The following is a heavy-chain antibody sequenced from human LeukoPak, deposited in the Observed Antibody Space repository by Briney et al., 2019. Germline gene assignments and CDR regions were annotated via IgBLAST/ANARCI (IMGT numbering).Heavy chain of an antibody. CDR2: IKHDGSDK. CDR1: GFTFSTYW. V-gene: IGHV3-7*05. J-gene: IGHJ5*02. D-gene: IGHD6-13*01. Sequence: PGGSLRLCCAASGFTFSTYWMSWVRQAPGKGLEWVASIKHDGSDKYYVDSVKGRFTISRDNAKNSLYLQMNSLRVEDTAVYYCAKPLSSPNWFDPWGQGSLVTVSS. CDR3: AKPLSSPNWFDP.